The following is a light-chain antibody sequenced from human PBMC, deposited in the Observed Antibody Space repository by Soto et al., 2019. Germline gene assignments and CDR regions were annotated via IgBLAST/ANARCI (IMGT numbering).Light chain of an antibody. Sequence: QAVVTQPPSASGTPGQRVTISCSGSSSNIGSNTVNWYQQLPGTAPKLLIYSNNQRPSGVPDRFSGSKSGTSASLAITGLQADDEADYYCHSYDRSLSGSVFGGGTKVTVL. J-gene: IGLJ3*02. CDR3: HSYDRSLSGSV. CDR2: SNN. V-gene: IGLV1-44*01. CDR1: SSNIGSNT.